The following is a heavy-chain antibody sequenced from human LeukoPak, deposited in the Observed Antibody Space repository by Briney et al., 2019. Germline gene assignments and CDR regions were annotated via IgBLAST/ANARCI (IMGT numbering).Heavy chain of an antibody. Sequence: ASVKVSCKASGYTFTRYYMHWVRQAHGQGLEWMGWINTNSGGTNYAQNFQGKVTMTRDTSISTAYMELSRLRSDDTAVYYCARLLYSRSSWSNWFDPWGQGTLVTVSS. D-gene: IGHD6-13*01. V-gene: IGHV1-2*02. CDR2: INTNSGGT. CDR1: GYTFTRYY. CDR3: ARLLYSRSSWSNWFDP. J-gene: IGHJ5*02.